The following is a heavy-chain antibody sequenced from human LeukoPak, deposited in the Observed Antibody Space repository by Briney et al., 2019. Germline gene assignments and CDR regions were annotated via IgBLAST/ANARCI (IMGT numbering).Heavy chain of an antibody. CDR3: GVVPAAWNWFDP. Sequence: TGGSLRLSCAASGFTFSSYSMNWVRQAPGKGLEWVSSISSSSSYIYYADPVKGRFTISRDNANNSLYLQMNSLRAEDTAVYYCGVVPAAWNWFDPWGQGTLVTVSS. J-gene: IGHJ5*02. CDR2: ISSSSSYI. D-gene: IGHD2-2*01. V-gene: IGHV3-21*01. CDR1: GFTFSSYS.